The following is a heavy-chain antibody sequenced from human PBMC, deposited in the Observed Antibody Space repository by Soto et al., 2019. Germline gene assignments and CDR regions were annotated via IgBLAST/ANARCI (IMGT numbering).Heavy chain of an antibody. V-gene: IGHV4-59*01. CDR1: GGSISSYY. CDR2: IYYSGST. J-gene: IGHJ5*02. CDR3: ARGGPYYDFWSGYYTNWFDP. D-gene: IGHD3-3*01. Sequence: LSLTCTVSGGSISSYYWSWIRQPPGKGLDWIGYIYYSGSTNYNPSLKSRVTLSVDTSKNQFSLKLSSVTAADTAVYYCARGGPYYDFWSGYYTNWFDPWGQGTLVTVSS.